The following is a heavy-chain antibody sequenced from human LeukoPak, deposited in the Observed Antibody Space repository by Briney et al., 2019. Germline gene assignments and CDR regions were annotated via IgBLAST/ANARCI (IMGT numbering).Heavy chain of an antibody. CDR1: GGSISSYY. V-gene: IGHV4-59*01. D-gene: IGHD4-11*01. CDR3: ARAAGDYSWYFDL. J-gene: IGHJ2*01. Sequence: PSETLSLTCTVSGGSISSYYWSWIRQPPGKGLEWIGYIYYSGSTNYNPSLKSRVTISVDTSKNQFSLNLSSVTAADTAVYYCARAAGDYSWYFDLWGRGTLVTVSS. CDR2: IYYSGST.